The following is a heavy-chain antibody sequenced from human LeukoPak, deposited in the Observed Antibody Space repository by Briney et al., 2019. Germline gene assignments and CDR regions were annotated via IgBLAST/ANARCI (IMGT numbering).Heavy chain of an antibody. D-gene: IGHD6-13*01. J-gene: IGHJ4*02. CDR2: ISYDGSNK. CDR3: ARDHEAAAGAFDY. CDR1: GFTFGKYW. V-gene: IGHV3-30-3*01. Sequence: QTGGSLRLSCVASGFTFGKYWMSWVRQAPGKGLEWVAVISYDGSNKYYADSVKGRFTISRDNSKNTLYLQMNSLRAEDTAVYYCARDHEAAAGAFDYWGQGTLVTVSS.